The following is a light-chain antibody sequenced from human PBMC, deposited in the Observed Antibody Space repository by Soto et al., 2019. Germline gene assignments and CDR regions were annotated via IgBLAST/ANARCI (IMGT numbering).Light chain of an antibody. CDR2: KAS. J-gene: IGKJ1*01. CDR1: QTISSW. CDR3: QHYHSYSEA. Sequence: DIQMTHSPSTVSVSGVDSVGTSFRASQTISSWLAWYQQKPGKAPKLMIYKASTLKSGVPSRFSGSGSGTEFTLTISSLQPDDFATYCCQHYHSYSEAFGQGTKVDI. V-gene: IGKV1-5*03.